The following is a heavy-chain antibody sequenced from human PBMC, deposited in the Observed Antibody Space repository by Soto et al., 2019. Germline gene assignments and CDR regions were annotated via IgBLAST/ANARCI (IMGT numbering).Heavy chain of an antibody. CDR3: ATRSSGSSLPRLRGGGWYFDY. Sequence: GASVKVSCKVSGYTLTELSMHWVRQAPGKGLEWMGGFDPEDGETIYAQKFQGRVTMTEDTSTDTAYMELSSLRSEDTAVYYCATRSSGSSLPRLRGGGWYFDYWGQGTLVTVSS. CDR2: FDPEDGET. CDR1: GYTLTELS. V-gene: IGHV1-24*01. D-gene: IGHD6-19*01. J-gene: IGHJ4*02.